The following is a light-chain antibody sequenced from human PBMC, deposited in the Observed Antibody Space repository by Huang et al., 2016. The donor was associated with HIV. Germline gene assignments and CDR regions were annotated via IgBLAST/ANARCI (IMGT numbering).Light chain of an antibody. J-gene: IGKJ1*01. CDR2: DAS. CDR3: QQYSNWPPWT. V-gene: IGKV3-15*01. Sequence: TQSPDTLSVSPGERAILSCRASQSITVNLAWYQQRPGQPPRLLIYDASTRATGIPARFSGWGSGTEFTLFINSVQSEDVALYYCQQYSNWPPWTFGQGTTVDI. CDR1: QSITVN.